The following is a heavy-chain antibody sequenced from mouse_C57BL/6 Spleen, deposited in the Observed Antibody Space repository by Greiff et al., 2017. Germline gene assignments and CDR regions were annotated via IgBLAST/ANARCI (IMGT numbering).Heavy chain of an antibody. V-gene: IGHV7-3*01. CDR2: IRNKANGYTT. J-gene: IGHJ2*01. CDR1: GFTFTDYY. Sequence: EVMLVESGGGLVQPGGSLSLSCAASGFTFTDYYMSWVRQPPGKALEWLGFIRNKANGYTTEYSASVKGRFTISRDNSQSILYLQMNALRAEDSATYYCARYIDLYFDYWGQGTTLTVSS. CDR3: ARYIDLYFDY.